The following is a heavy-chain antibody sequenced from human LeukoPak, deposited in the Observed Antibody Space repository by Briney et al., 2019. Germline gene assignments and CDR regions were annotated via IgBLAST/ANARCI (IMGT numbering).Heavy chain of an antibody. CDR2: IYYSGST. CDR1: GASVSNYY. V-gene: IGHV4-59*02. CDR3: ARRPIARGFEVDNWFDP. J-gene: IGHJ5*02. D-gene: IGHD3-3*01. Sequence: SETLSLTCTVSGASVSNYYWNWIRQPPGKGLEWIGCIYYSGSTNYNPSLMSRVTISVDTSKNQFSLKLSSLTAADTAVYFCARRPIARGFEVDNWFDPWGQGTLVTVSS.